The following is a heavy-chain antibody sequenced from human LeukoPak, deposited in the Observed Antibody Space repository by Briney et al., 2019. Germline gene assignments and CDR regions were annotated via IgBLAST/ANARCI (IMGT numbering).Heavy chain of an antibody. CDR3: ARGQSGSPNWFDP. Sequence: GGSLRLSCAASGFTFSSYWMSWVRQAPGKGLGWVANIKEDGSEKYYVDSVKGRFTISRDNAKNSLYLQMNSLRAEDTAVYYCARGQSGSPNWFDPWGQGTLVTVSS. CDR1: GFTFSSYW. V-gene: IGHV3-7*01. J-gene: IGHJ5*02. CDR2: IKEDGSEK. D-gene: IGHD1-26*01.